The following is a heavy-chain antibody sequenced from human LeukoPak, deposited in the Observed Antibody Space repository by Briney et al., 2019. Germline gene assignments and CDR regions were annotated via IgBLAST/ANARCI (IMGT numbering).Heavy chain of an antibody. Sequence: GASVKVSCKASGYTFTSYDINWVRQATGQGLEWMGWMNPNSGNTGYAQKFQGRVTITRNTSISTAYMELSSLRSEDTAVYYCASAYSSSSDAFDIWGQGTMVTVSS. CDR3: ASAYSSSSDAFDI. D-gene: IGHD6-6*01. CDR1: GYTFTSYD. V-gene: IGHV1-8*03. J-gene: IGHJ3*02. CDR2: MNPNSGNT.